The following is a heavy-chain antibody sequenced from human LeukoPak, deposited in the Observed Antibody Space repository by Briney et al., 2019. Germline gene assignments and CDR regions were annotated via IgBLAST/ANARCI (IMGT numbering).Heavy chain of an antibody. V-gene: IGHV1-8*01. D-gene: IGHD3-16*02. CDR1: GYTFTSYD. Sequence: ASVKVSCKASGYTFTSYDINWVRQATGQGLEWMGWMNPNSGNTGYAQKFQGRVTMTRNTSISTAYMELSSLRSEDTAVYYCARVVPTFGGVIAPPDYWGQGTLVTVSS. CDR2: MNPNSGNT. J-gene: IGHJ4*02. CDR3: ARVVPTFGGVIAPPDY.